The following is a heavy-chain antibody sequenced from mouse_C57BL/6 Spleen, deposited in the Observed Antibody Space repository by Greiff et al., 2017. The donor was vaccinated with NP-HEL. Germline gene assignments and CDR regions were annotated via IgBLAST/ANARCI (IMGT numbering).Heavy chain of an antibody. V-gene: IGHV1-5*01. J-gene: IGHJ4*01. CDR3: TRVDSSGSYYYAMDY. CDR2: IYPGNSDT. D-gene: IGHD3-2*02. CDR1: GYTFTSYW. Sequence: EVKVVESGTVLARPGASVKMSCKTSGYTFTSYWMHWVKQRPGQGLEWIGAIYPGNSDTSYNQKFKGKAKLTAVTSASTAYMELSSLTNDDSAVYYCTRVDSSGSYYYAMDYWGQGTSVTVSS.